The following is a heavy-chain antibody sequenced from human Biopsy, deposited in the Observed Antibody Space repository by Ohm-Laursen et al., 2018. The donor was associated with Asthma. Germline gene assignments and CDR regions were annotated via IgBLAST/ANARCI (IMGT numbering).Heavy chain of an antibody. Sequence: SPRLSCSAPGFTFGSYGLHWVRQAPGKGLEWVAGISIEGRKTIDAEAVRGRFSISRDNLSKTLFLQMTSLTLEDTAVYYCAAGPYDGTLTGHQYFEYWGRGSLITVSS. V-gene: IGHV3-30*19. J-gene: IGHJ4*02. D-gene: IGHD3-9*01. CDR2: ISIEGRKT. CDR1: GFTFGSYG. CDR3: AAGPYDGTLTGHQYFEY.